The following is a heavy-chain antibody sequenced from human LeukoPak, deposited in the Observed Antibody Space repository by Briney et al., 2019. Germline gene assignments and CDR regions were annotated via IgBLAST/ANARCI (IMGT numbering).Heavy chain of an antibody. Sequence: PSETLSLTCTVSGGSISSSSYYWGWVRQPPGKGLDWIGNIYYSGSTYYNPSLKSRVTISVDTSKNQFSLKLSSVTAADTAVYYCARMPDGYNPFDYWAREPWSPSPQ. CDR3: ARMPDGYNPFDY. J-gene: IGHJ4*02. CDR2: IYYSGST. V-gene: IGHV4-39*07. D-gene: IGHD5-24*01. CDR1: GGSISSSSYY.